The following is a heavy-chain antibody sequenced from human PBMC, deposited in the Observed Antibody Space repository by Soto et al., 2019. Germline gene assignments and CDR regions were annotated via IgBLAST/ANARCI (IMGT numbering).Heavy chain of an antibody. V-gene: IGHV5-51*01. Sequence: VSLKISCKGFGYSFASYWVAWVRQMPGKGLEWMGIIYPGDSDTRYSPSFQGQVTISADKSITTAYLQWNSLKASDTAMYYCARLETLMPSDYWGQGTLVTVSS. CDR1: GYSFASYW. CDR3: ARLETLMPSDY. CDR2: IYPGDSDT. D-gene: IGHD1-1*01. J-gene: IGHJ4*02.